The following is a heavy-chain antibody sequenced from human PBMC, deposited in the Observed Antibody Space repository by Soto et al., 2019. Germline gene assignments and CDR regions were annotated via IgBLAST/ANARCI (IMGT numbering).Heavy chain of an antibody. CDR2: IYYSGST. D-gene: IGHD6-13*01. CDR1: VVSVSSGSYY. CDR3: ARDSPGIPAARNWFEP. J-gene: IGHJ5*02. Sequence: PSETLSLTCTVSVVSVSSGSYYWSWIRQPPGKGLEWIGYIYYSGSTNYNPSLKSRVTISVDTSKNQFSLKLSSVTAADTAVYYCARDSPGIPAARNWFEPWGQTTLVRVS. V-gene: IGHV4-61*01.